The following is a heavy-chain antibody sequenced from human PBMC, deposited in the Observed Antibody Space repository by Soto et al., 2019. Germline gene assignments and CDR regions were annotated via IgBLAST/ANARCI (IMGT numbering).Heavy chain of an antibody. CDR1: GFTFRSYG. CDR3: ATGICSSTSRYTVDYFDY. V-gene: IGHV3-30*03. CDR2: ISYDGSNK. Sequence: PGGSLRLSCAASGFTFRSYGMHWVRQAPGKGLEWVAVISYDGSNKEYADSVKGRFTISRDNSKNTLYVQMNSLRAEDTAVYYCATGICSSTSRYTVDYFDYWGQGTLVTVSS. D-gene: IGHD2-2*02. J-gene: IGHJ4*02.